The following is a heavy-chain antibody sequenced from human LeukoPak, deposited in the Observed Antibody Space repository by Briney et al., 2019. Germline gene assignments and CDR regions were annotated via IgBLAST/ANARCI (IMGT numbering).Heavy chain of an antibody. V-gene: IGHV3-30-3*01. Sequence: GGSLRLSCAASGFTFSSYWMHWVRQAPGKGLEWVAVISYDGSNKYYADSVKGRFTISRDNSKNTLYLQMNSLRAEDTAVYYCARDSGRGKRWLQFYFDYWGQGTLVTVSS. CDR2: ISYDGSNK. CDR1: GFTFSSYW. D-gene: IGHD5-24*01. J-gene: IGHJ4*02. CDR3: ARDSGRGKRWLQFYFDY.